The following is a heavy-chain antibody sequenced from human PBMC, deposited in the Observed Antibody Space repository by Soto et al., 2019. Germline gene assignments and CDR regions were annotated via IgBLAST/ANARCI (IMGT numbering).Heavy chain of an antibody. CDR2: IKQDGSDK. V-gene: IGHV3-7*03. CDR3: ARDRCSSTSCFFDY. J-gene: IGHJ4*02. Sequence: PGGSLRLSCAASGFTFSSYWMGWVRQAPGKGLEWVANIKQDGSDKYYVDSVEGRFTISRDNTKNSLFLQMTSLRAEDTAVYYCARDRCSSTSCFFDYWGQGTLVTVSS. D-gene: IGHD2-2*01. CDR1: GFTFSSYW.